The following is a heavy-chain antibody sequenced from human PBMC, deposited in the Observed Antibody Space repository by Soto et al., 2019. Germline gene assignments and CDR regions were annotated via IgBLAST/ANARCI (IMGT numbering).Heavy chain of an antibody. CDR1: GGSISSYY. D-gene: IGHD5-12*01. CDR3: ARGHSGYGFDY. Sequence: PSETLSLTCTVSGGSISSYYWSWIRQPPGKGLEWIGYIYYSGSTNYNPSLKSRVTISVDTSKNQFSLKLSSVTAADTAVYYCARGHSGYGFDYWGQGTLVTVSS. V-gene: IGHV4-59*01. CDR2: IYYSGST. J-gene: IGHJ4*02.